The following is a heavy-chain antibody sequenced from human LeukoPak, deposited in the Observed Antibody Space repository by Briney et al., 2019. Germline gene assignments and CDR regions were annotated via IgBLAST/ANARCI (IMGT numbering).Heavy chain of an antibody. V-gene: IGHV3-33*01. CDR2: IWYDESNK. CDR1: GFTFSSYG. D-gene: IGHD2/OR15-2a*01. Sequence: GRSLRLSCAASGFTFSSYGMHWVRQAPGKGLEWVAGIWYDESNKYYAYSVEGRFTISRDNSKNTLDLEMNSLRAEDTAVYYCAREDPSVNDAFDIWGQGTMVTVSS. CDR3: AREDPSVNDAFDI. J-gene: IGHJ3*02.